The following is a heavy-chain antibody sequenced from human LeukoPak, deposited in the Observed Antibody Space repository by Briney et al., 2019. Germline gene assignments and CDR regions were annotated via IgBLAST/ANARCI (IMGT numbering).Heavy chain of an antibody. CDR3: ARDNPNYDSSGYYPRDAFDI. J-gene: IGHJ3*02. D-gene: IGHD3-22*01. V-gene: IGHV4-30-2*01. CDR1: GGPISSGGYS. Sequence: SETLSLTCAVSGGPISSGGYSWSWIRQPPGKGLEWIGYIYHSGSTYYNPSLKSRVTISVDTSKNQFSLKLSSVTAADTAVYYCARDNPNYDSSGYYPRDAFDIWGQGTMVTVSS. CDR2: IYHSGST.